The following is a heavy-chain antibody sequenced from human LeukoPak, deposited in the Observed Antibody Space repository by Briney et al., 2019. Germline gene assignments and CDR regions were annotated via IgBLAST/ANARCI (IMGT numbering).Heavy chain of an antibody. Sequence: GGSLRLSCAASGFTFSGYAMTWVRQAPGKGLEWVSGITGSGDGTHYAESVKGRFTISRDNSKSTLYLQMNSLTVEDTAIYYCAQRDVYDTSSYRPFCLSWGRGTLVTVSS. CDR3: AQRDVYDTSSYRPFCLS. V-gene: IGHV3-23*01. J-gene: IGHJ5*02. D-gene: IGHD3-16*02. CDR2: ITGSGDGT. CDR1: GFTFSGYA.